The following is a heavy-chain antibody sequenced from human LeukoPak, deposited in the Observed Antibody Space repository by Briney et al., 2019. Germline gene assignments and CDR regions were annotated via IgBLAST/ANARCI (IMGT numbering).Heavy chain of an antibody. CDR2: ISGSGGST. Sequence: GGSLRLSCAASGFTFSSYAMSWVRQAPGKGLEWVSGISGSGGSTYYADSVKGRFIISRDNSKNTLYLQMNSLRAEDTAVYYCAKDAPYYYDSSGYGGAFDIWGQGTMVTVSS. J-gene: IGHJ3*02. D-gene: IGHD3-22*01. CDR3: AKDAPYYYDSSGYGGAFDI. CDR1: GFTFSSYA. V-gene: IGHV3-23*01.